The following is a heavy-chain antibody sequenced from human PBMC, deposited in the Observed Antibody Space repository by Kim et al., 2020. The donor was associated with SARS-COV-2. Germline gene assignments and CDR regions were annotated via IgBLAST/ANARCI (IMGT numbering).Heavy chain of an antibody. CDR1: GSTFSVYY. Sequence: GGSPRLSCAASGSTFSVYYMSWIRQAPGKGLERVSYISSSSSYTNYADSVKGRFTIFRVNAKNSLYLQMNSLRAEDTAVYYCAREDYDILTGYPADFDYWGQGTLVTVSS. CDR3: AREDYDILTGYPADFDY. D-gene: IGHD3-9*01. CDR2: ISSSSSYT. V-gene: IGHV3-11*06. J-gene: IGHJ4*02.